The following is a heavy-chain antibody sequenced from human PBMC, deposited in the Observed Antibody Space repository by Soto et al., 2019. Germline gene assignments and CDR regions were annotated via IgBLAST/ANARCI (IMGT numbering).Heavy chain of an antibody. J-gene: IGHJ4*02. CDR2: ISGSGGST. V-gene: IGHV3-23*01. CDR3: AKVHWGMVGYFDY. Sequence: GGSLRLSCAASGFTFSSYAMSWVRQAPGKGLEWVSAISGSGGSTYYADSVKGRFTISRDNSKNTLYLQMNSLRAEDTAVYYCAKVHWGMVGYFDYWGQRTLVTVSS. D-gene: IGHD7-27*01. CDR1: GFTFSSYA.